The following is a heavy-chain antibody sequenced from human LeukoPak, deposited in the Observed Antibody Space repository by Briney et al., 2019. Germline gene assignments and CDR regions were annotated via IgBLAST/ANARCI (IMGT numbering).Heavy chain of an antibody. CDR1: GFTFSDYY. Sequence: GGSLRLSCVASGFTFSDYYMSWIRQAPGKGLEWVSSISSISSTIYYADSVKGRFTISRDNARNSLYLQMNSLRPEDTAVYYCARCGDGLPCDFDYWGQGTLVTVSS. V-gene: IGHV3-11*04. J-gene: IGHJ4*02. D-gene: IGHD3-10*01. CDR3: ARCGDGLPCDFDY. CDR2: ISSISSTI.